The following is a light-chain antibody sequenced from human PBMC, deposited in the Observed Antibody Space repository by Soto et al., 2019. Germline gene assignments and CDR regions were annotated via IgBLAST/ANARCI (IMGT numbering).Light chain of an antibody. J-gene: IGKJ5*01. CDR3: QQYGRSPIT. Sequence: EIVVTQSPGTLSLSPGERATLSLRSSQTVTRNCLAWLQQIPGQAPRLLMYGASNRATGIPDRFSGSGSGTDFTLTISRLEPEDFAVYYCQQYGRSPITFGLGTRLEIK. V-gene: IGKV3-20*01. CDR2: GAS. CDR1: QTVTRNC.